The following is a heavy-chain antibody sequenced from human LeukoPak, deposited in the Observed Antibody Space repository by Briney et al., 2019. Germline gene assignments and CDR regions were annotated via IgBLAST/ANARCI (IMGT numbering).Heavy chain of an antibody. D-gene: IGHD3-10*01. CDR3: ARTRYYYNSRSYGAPYYFDY. Sequence: KTSETLSLTCAVYGGSFSGYYWSWIRQPPGKGLEWIGSIYYSGSTYYNPSLKSRVTISVDTSKNQFSLKLSSVTAADTAVYYCARTRYYYNSRSYGAPYYFDYWGQGTLVTVSS. CDR2: IYYSGST. V-gene: IGHV4-34*01. J-gene: IGHJ4*02. CDR1: GGSFSGYY.